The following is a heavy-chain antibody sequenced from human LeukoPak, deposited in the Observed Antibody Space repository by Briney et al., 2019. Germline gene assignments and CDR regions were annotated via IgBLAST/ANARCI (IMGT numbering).Heavy chain of an antibody. Sequence: GGSLRLSCAASGFSFSSYAMSWVRQAPGKGLEWVSVISGSGDSTYYADSVKGRFTISRDNSKNTLYLQMSSLRAADTAVYYCTKINDFWSGHQYYFDYWGQGTLVTVSS. CDR3: TKINDFWSGHQYYFDY. V-gene: IGHV3-23*01. CDR2: ISGSGDST. D-gene: IGHD3-3*01. J-gene: IGHJ4*02. CDR1: GFSFSSYA.